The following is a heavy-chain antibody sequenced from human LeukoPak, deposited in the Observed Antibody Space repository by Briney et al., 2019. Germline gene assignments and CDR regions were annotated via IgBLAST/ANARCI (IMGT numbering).Heavy chain of an antibody. V-gene: IGHV3-53*01. J-gene: IGHJ4*02. CDR3: TRSYVDTAMVFDY. D-gene: IGHD5-18*01. CDR1: GFTVSNNY. Sequence: GGSLRLSCAASGFTVSNNYMSCVRQAPGKGLEWVSVIYSGGDTYYADSVQGRFTISRDNSKNTLYLQMNSLRAEDTAVYYCTRSYVDTAMVFDYWGQGTLVTVSS. CDR2: IYSGGDT.